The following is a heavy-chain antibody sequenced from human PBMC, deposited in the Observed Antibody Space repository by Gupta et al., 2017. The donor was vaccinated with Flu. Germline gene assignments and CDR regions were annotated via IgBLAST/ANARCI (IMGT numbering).Heavy chain of an antibody. V-gene: IGHV3-73*01. D-gene: IGHD2-21*01. CDR3: TNSEGPGMAV. CDR2: IRSKANSYAT. CDR1: GFTFSGSA. J-gene: IGHJ6*02. Sequence: EVQLVESGGGLVQPGGSLKLSCAASGFTFSGSAMHWVRQASGKGLEWVGRIRSKANSYATAYAASVKGSFTISRDDSKNTAYLQMNSLKSGDTAVYYCTNSEGPGMAVWGQGTTVTVAS.